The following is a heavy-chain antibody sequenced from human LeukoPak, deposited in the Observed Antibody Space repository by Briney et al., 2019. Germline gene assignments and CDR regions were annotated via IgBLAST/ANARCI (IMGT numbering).Heavy chain of an antibody. CDR2: ISAGGSRT. CDR1: GFTFRNYA. Sequence: GGSLRLSCAASGFTFRNYAMSWVRQIPGKGLEWVSGISAGGSRTYYSDSVKGRFTISRDNSKNTLYLQMNSLRAEDTAVYYCAKDWGWSDYFDYWGQGTLVTVSS. D-gene: IGHD6-19*01. J-gene: IGHJ4*02. CDR3: AKDWGWSDYFDY. V-gene: IGHV3-23*01.